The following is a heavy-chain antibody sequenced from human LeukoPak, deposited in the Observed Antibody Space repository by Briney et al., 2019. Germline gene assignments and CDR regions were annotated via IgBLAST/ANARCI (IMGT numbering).Heavy chain of an antibody. V-gene: IGHV3-21*01. CDR3: ARVSSGWPLDY. CDR2: IISSSSYI. D-gene: IGHD6-19*01. Sequence: GGSLRLSFAASGFTFSSYSMNWVRQAPGKGLEWVSSIISSSSYIYYADSVKGRFTISRDNAKNSLYLQMNSLRAEDTAVYYCARVSSGWPLDYWGQGTLVTVSS. CDR1: GFTFSSYS. J-gene: IGHJ4*02.